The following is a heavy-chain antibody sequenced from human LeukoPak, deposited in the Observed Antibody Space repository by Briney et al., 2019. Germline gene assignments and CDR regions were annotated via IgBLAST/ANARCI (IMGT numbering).Heavy chain of an antibody. Sequence: GAAVKVSCKASGGTFSSYAISWVRQAPGQGLEWMGGIIPIFGTANYAQKFQGRVTITADESTSTAYMELSSLRSEDTAVYYCARDIGRREILYGYFDYWGQGTLVTVSS. J-gene: IGHJ4*02. D-gene: IGHD4-17*01. CDR3: ARDIGRREILYGYFDY. CDR2: IIPIFGTA. V-gene: IGHV1-69*13. CDR1: GGTFSSYA.